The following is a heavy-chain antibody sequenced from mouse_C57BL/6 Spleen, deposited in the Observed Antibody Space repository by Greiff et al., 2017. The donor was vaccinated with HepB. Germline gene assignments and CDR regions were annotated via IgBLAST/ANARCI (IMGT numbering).Heavy chain of an antibody. CDR1: GYAFSSSW. D-gene: IGHD1-1*01. Sequence: QVQLKESGPELVKPGASVKISCKASGYAFSSSWMNWVKQRPGKGLEWIGRIYPGDGDTNYNGKFKGKATLTADKSSSTAYMQLSSRTSEDSAVYFCAHITTVQEGYWGQGTSVTVSS. CDR2: IYPGDGDT. V-gene: IGHV1-82*01. CDR3: AHITTVQEGY. J-gene: IGHJ4*01.